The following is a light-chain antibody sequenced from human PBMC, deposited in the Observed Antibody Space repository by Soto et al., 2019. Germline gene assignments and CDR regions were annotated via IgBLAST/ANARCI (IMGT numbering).Light chain of an antibody. J-gene: IGKJ5*01. V-gene: IGKV3-11*01. Sequence: EIVMTQSPSTLSVSPGERASLSCRASQSVSSNLAWYQQKPGQAPRLLIFDASNRATGIPARFSGSGSETDFTLTISSLEPEDFAVYYCQHRSNWPPITFGQGTRLEI. CDR1: QSVSSN. CDR2: DAS. CDR3: QHRSNWPPIT.